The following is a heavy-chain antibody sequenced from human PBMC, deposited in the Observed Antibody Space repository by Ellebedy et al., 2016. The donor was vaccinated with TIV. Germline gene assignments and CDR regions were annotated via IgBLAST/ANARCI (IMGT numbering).Heavy chain of an antibody. V-gene: IGHV3-11*05. CDR3: ARGRFSYCSSTSCYRSWDF. Sequence: GGSLRLSXAASGFRFSDYYMNWIRQAPGKGLEWVSYITPSGNYANYADSVKGRFTVSRDSDKNSLYLHMSSLTAEDTAVYYCARGRFSYCSSTSCYRSWDFWGQGTLVTVSS. CDR1: GFRFSDYY. D-gene: IGHD2-2*01. CDR2: ITPSGNYA. J-gene: IGHJ4*02.